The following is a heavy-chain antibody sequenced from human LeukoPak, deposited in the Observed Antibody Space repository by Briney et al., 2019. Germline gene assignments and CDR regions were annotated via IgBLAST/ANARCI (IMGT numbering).Heavy chain of an antibody. Sequence: PGGSLRLSCAASGFTFSSYAMSWVRQAPGKGLEWVSAISGSGGSTYYADSVKGRFTISRDDSKNTLYLQMNSLRAEDTAVYYCAKDSMVQGVISAWFDPWGQGTLVTVSS. V-gene: IGHV3-23*01. CDR2: ISGSGGST. CDR1: GFTFSSYA. D-gene: IGHD3-10*01. CDR3: AKDSMVQGVISAWFDP. J-gene: IGHJ5*02.